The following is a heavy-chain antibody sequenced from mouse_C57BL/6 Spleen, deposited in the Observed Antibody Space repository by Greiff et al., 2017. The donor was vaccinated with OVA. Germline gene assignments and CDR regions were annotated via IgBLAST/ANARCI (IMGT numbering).Heavy chain of an antibody. CDR3: ARIYYEYDDAY. D-gene: IGHD2-4*01. V-gene: IGHV8-8*01. Sequence: QVTLKVSGPGILQPSQTLSLTCSFSGFSLSTFGMGVGWIRQPSGKGLEWLAHIWWDDDKYYNPALKSRLTISKDTAKNQVFLKIANVDTAETATYYCARIYYEYDDAYWGQGTLVTVSA. CDR2: IWWDDDK. CDR1: GFSLSTFGMG. J-gene: IGHJ3*01.